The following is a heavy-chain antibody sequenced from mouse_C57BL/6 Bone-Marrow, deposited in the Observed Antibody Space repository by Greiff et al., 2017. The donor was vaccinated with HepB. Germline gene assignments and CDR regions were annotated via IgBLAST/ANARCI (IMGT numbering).Heavy chain of an antibody. CDR2: IRSKSNNYAT. CDR3: VRQGIITTVVATRLYWYFDV. Sequence: EVHLVESGGGLVQPKGSLKLSCAASGFSFNTYAMNWVRQAPGKGLEWVARIRSKSNNYATYYADSVKDRFTISRDDSESMLYLQMNNLKTEDTAMYYCVRQGIITTVVATRLYWYFDVWGTGTTVTVSS. J-gene: IGHJ1*03. D-gene: IGHD1-1*01. V-gene: IGHV10-1*01. CDR1: GFSFNTYA.